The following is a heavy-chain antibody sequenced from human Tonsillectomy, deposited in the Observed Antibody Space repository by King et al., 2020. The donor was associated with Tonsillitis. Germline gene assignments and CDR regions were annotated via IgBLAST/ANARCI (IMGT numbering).Heavy chain of an antibody. V-gene: IGHV3-33*01. J-gene: IGHJ6*02. CDR2: IWYDGSNK. D-gene: IGHD6-13*01. CDR3: ARDLGSSSEMDV. CDR1: GFSFSRYG. Sequence: HVQLVESGGVVVQPGRSLRLSCVASGFSFSRYGMHWVRQAPGKGLEWVAVIWYDGSNKYYADSVKGRFTISRDNSKNTVFLQMNSLRAEDTAVYYCARDLGSSSEMDVWGQGTTVTVSS.